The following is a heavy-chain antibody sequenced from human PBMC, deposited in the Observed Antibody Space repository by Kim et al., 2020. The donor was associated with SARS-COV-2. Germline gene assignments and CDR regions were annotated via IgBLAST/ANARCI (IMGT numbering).Heavy chain of an antibody. V-gene: IGHV3-49*04. D-gene: IGHD6-19*01. CDR3: TRARSLSLGTVAGLPDF. CDR1: GFTFGDFA. CDR2: IRSKAYGGTT. Sequence: GGSLRLSCTASGFTFGDFAMSWVRQAPGKGLEWVGFIRSKAYGGTTEFAASVKGRFTISRDDSKSIAYLQMNSLKTEDTAVYYCTRARSLSLGTVAGLPDFWGQGTLVTVSS. J-gene: IGHJ4*02.